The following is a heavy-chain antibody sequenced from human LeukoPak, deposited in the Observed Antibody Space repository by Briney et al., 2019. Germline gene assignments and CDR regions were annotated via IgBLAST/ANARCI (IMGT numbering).Heavy chain of an antibody. CDR2: IYPVDSDP. Sequence: GGPLNFSWQCPGYTFTSFTIGGVPQIPGKGLGWIGVIYPVDSDPRYSPSFQGQVTTSAEKIISTAYLQWSSLKASDTAMYYCARHLSSLYGMDVWGQGTTVTVSS. CDR3: ARHLSSLYGMDV. J-gene: IGHJ6*02. V-gene: IGHV5-51*01. CDR1: GYTFTSFT.